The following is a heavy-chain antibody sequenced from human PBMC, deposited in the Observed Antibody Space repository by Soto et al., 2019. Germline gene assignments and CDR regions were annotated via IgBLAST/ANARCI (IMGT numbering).Heavy chain of an antibody. CDR2: ISYHGNDK. V-gene: IGHV3-30*03. D-gene: IGHD3-10*01. J-gene: IGHJ6*02. Sequence: HPGGSLRLSCAASGFTFSSYGMHWVRQAPGKGLEWVAVISYHGNDKYYAESVKGRFTISRDNFKNTLYLQMDSLRVEDTAVYYCASSMGQDYYYGMDVWGQGTTVTVSS. CDR3: ASSMGQDYYYGMDV. CDR1: GFTFSSYG.